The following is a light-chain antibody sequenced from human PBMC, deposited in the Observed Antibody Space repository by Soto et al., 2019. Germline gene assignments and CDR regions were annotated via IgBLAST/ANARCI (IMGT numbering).Light chain of an antibody. CDR1: QSISNF. CDR2: DAS. J-gene: IGKJ1*01. V-gene: IGKV1-39*01. Sequence: DIQVTQSPSSLSASVGDRVTITCRASQSISNFVNWYQQKTGKAPKLLIYDASSLYSRVPSRFSGSGSGTDFTLTISSLQPEDFATYYCQQSYSTPRTFGQGTKVDIK. CDR3: QQSYSTPRT.